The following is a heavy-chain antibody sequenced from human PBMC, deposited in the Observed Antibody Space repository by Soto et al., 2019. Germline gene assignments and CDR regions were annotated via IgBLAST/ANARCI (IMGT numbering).Heavy chain of an antibody. CDR3: ARHISEWQQLGGRFDP. CDR2: IYPGDSDT. V-gene: IGHV5-51*01. Sequence: PGESLKISCKGSGYSFTSYWIGWVRQMPGKGLEWMGIIYPGDSDTRYSPSFQGQVTISADKSISTACLQWSSLKASDTAMYYCARHISEWQQLGGRFDPWGQGTLVTVSS. D-gene: IGHD6-13*01. J-gene: IGHJ5*02. CDR1: GYSFTSYW.